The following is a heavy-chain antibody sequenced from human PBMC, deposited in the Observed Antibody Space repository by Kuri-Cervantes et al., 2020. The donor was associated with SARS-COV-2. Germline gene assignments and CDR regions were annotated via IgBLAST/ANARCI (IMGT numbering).Heavy chain of an antibody. Sequence: SVKVSCKASGGTFSSYAINWLRQAPGQGLEWMGGIIPVLGTANYAPNFQGRVTVTSDTSTSTAFMELSSLRSDDTAVYYCARDSGDWNPDGFDIWGQGTMVTVSS. J-gene: IGHJ3*02. D-gene: IGHD1-1*01. CDR3: ARDSGDWNPDGFDI. V-gene: IGHV1-69*10. CDR2: IIPVLGTA. CDR1: GGTFSSYA.